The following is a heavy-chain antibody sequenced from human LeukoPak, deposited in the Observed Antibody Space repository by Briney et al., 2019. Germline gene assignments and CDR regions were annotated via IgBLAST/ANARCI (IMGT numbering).Heavy chain of an antibody. CDR1: GGSISTYY. Sequence: PSETLSLTCSVSGGSISTYYWSWIRQPPGKGLEWIGYIHYSGSTNYNPSLKSRVTISVDTSKNQFSLKLSSVTAADTAVYYCARIFYDSSGYHWAFDYWGQGTLVTVSS. CDR2: IHYSGST. CDR3: ARIFYDSSGYHWAFDY. D-gene: IGHD3-22*01. J-gene: IGHJ4*02. V-gene: IGHV4-59*01.